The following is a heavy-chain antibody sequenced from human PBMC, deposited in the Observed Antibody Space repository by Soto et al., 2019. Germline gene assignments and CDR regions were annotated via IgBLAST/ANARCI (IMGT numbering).Heavy chain of an antibody. CDR1: GGSVSSTSDA. D-gene: IGHD6-19*01. J-gene: IGHJ3*02. V-gene: IGHV6-1*01. CDR3: ANSSGWYHRDVYDI. Sequence: SQTLSLTCVISGGSVSSTSDAWNWIRQSPSRGLEWLGRTFYRSQWNNDYAVSVKSRITINADTSKNQVSLQLKSVTPEDSAVYYCANSSGWYHRDVYDIWGQGTEVTVSS. CDR2: TFYRSQWNN.